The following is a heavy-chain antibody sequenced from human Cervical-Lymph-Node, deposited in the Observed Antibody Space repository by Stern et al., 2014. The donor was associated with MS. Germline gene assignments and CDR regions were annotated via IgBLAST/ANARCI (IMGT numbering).Heavy chain of an antibody. CDR1: GDSMTSSSYY. CDR2: FYFPGTT. V-gene: IGHV4-39*01. D-gene: IGHD3-16*02. CDR3: ARHLRRGGAIDI. J-gene: IGHJ3*02. Sequence: QLQLQESGPRLVKPSETLSLTCSVSGDSMTSSSYYWGWIRQSPGMGLEWIGSFYFPGTTYFNPSVGSRATISVDTAKNQSSLRLNSVTATDTATYYCARHLRRGGAIDIWGQGTRVPVSS.